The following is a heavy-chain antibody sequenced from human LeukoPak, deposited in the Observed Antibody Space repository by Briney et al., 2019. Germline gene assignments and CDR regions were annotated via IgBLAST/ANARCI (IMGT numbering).Heavy chain of an antibody. V-gene: IGHV1-2*02. CDR2: INHNSGGT. J-gene: IGHJ4*02. Sequence: ASVKVSCKASGYTFTGYYMHWVRHAPGQGLEWMGWINHNSGGTNYAQKFQGRVTMTRDTSISTAYMELSGLRSDDTAMYYCARYSGYDYVIDHWGQGTLVTVSS. D-gene: IGHD5-12*01. CDR1: GYTFTGYY. CDR3: ARYSGYDYVIDH.